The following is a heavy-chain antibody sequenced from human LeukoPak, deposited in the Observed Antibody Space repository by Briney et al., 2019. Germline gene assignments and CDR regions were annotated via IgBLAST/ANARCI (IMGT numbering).Heavy chain of an antibody. J-gene: IGHJ6*02. Sequence: GGSLRLSCAASGFTFSSYWMHWVRQAPGKGLVWVSRINSDGSSTSYADSVKGRFTISRDNAKNTLYLQMNSLGAEDTAVYYCARGGSGYYGMDVWGQGTTVTVSS. CDR2: INSDGSST. CDR1: GFTFSSYW. CDR3: ARGGSGYYGMDV. V-gene: IGHV3-74*01.